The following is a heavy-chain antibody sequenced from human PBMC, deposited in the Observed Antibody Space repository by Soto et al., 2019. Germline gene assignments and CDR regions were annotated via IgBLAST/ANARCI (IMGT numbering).Heavy chain of an antibody. CDR1: GYTFTSYG. CDR3: ASHISTSCHPGGCYYYYGMDV. D-gene: IGHD2-2*01. Sequence: QVQLVQSGAEVKKPGASVKVSCKASGYTFTSYGISWVRQAPGQGLEWMGWISAYNGNTNYAQKLQGRVTMTTDTSTSTAYMELRSLRSDDTAVYYCASHISTSCHPGGCYYYYGMDVWGQGTTVTVSS. V-gene: IGHV1-18*01. CDR2: ISAYNGNT. J-gene: IGHJ6*02.